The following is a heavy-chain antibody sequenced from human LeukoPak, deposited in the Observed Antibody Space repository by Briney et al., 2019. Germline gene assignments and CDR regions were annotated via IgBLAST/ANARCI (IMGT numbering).Heavy chain of an antibody. CDR2: ILYSGST. CDR3: ALSAAGTLDY. Sequence: SETLSLTCTVSGGSISSFYWTWIRQPPGKALEWIGYILYSGSTNYNPSLKSRVTMSVDTSKNQFSLRLSSVTAADTAVYYCALSAAGTLDYWGQGTLVTVSS. V-gene: IGHV4-59*01. CDR1: GGSISSFY. D-gene: IGHD6-13*01. J-gene: IGHJ4*02.